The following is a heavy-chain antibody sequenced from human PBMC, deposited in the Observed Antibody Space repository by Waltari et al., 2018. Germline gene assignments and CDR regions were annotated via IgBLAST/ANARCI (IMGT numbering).Heavy chain of an antibody. CDR1: GFTFSTFG. V-gene: IGHV3-23*01. CDR2: MVPGNAST. CDR3: AKGTETLNRYFDF. J-gene: IGHJ4*02. Sequence: EVQLLESGGGLVQNGGSLRLSCAASGFTFSTFGMGWVRQAPGKGLESVSTMVPGNASTSYADSVKGRFIISRDDSQSTLYLQMNSLRGDDTALYYCAKGTETLNRYFDFWGQGTLVTVSS.